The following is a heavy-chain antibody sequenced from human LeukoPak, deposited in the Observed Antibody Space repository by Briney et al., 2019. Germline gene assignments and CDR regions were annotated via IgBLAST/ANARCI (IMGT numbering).Heavy chain of an antibody. CDR1: GFTFSNAW. CDR3: TTDLIAVRFRNNDY. CDR2: IKSKTDGGTT. V-gene: IGHV3-15*01. J-gene: IGHJ4*02. Sequence: GGSLRLSCAASGFTFSNAWMSWVRQARGKGLEWVGRIKSKTDGGTTDYAAPVKGRFTISRDDSKNTLYLQMNSLKTEDTAVYYCTTDLIAVRFRNNDYWGQGTLVTVSS. D-gene: IGHD3-3*01.